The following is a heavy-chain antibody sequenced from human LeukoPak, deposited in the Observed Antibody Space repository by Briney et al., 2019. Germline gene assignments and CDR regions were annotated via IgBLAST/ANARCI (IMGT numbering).Heavy chain of an antibody. CDR1: GFTFSSYG. V-gene: IGHV3-30*02. CDR3: ARLGSPDYGDYGPFDY. J-gene: IGHJ4*02. Sequence: GGSLRLSCAASGFTFSSYGMHWVRQAPGKGLEWVAFIRYDGSNKYYADSVKGRFTISRDNSKNTLYLQMNSLRAEDTAVYYCARLGSPDYGDYGPFDYWGQGTLVTVSS. D-gene: IGHD4-17*01. CDR2: IRYDGSNK.